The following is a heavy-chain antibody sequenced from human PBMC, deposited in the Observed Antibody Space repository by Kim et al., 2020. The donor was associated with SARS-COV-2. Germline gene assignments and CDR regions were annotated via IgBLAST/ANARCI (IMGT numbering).Heavy chain of an antibody. Sequence: SETLSLTCAVYGGSFSGYYWSWIRQPPGKGLEWIGEINHSGRTNYNPSFKSRVTISVDTSKNQFSLKLSSVTAADTAVYYCAREGGTGTTSGGFDYWGQG. V-gene: IGHV4-34*01. CDR2: INHSGRT. CDR3: AREGGTGTTSGGFDY. D-gene: IGHD1-7*01. J-gene: IGHJ4*02. CDR1: GGSFSGYY.